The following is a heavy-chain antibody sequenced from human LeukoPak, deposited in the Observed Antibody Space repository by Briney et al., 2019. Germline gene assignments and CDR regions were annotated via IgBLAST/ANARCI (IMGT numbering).Heavy chain of an antibody. Sequence: PSETLSLTCTVSGGSISSYYWSWIRQPPGKGLGWIGYIYYSGSTNYNPSLKSRVTISVDTSKNQFSLKLSSVTAADTAVYYCARVQSDILTGYRDYFDYWGQGTLVTVSS. CDR3: ARVQSDILTGYRDYFDY. V-gene: IGHV4-59*01. J-gene: IGHJ4*02. D-gene: IGHD3-9*01. CDR1: GGSISSYY. CDR2: IYYSGST.